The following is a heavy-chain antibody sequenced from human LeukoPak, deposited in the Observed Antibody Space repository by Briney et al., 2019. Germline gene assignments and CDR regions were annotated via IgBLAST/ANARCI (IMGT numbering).Heavy chain of an antibody. J-gene: IGHJ4*02. CDR1: GFTFSNYA. Sequence: GGSLRLSCAASGFTFSNYAMSWVRQAPGKGLEWVSSISGSGGSTNYADSVKGRFSISRDNSKNTLYLQMNSRRAEDTAIYYCAKGIDTYDFWTFDYWGQGTPVTVSS. D-gene: IGHD3-3*01. CDR3: AKGIDTYDFWTFDY. V-gene: IGHV3-23*01. CDR2: ISGSGGST.